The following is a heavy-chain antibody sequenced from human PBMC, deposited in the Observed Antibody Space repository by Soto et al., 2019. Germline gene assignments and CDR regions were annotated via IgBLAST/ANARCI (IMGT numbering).Heavy chain of an antibody. Sequence: DVELLESGGGLVQPGWSLRLSCAASRFTFGTYAMSWVRQAPGKGLEWVSGISYSGTNTYYADSVKGRFTISRDNSKATLYLHMNSLRVEDTAVYYCAKDVSRVRPWAFDIWGQGTVVTVSS. CDR3: AKDVSRVRPWAFDI. J-gene: IGHJ3*02. CDR1: RFTFGTYA. CDR2: ISYSGTNT. D-gene: IGHD3-10*01. V-gene: IGHV3-23*01.